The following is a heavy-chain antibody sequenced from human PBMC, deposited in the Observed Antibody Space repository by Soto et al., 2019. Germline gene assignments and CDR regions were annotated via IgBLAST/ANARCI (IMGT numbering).Heavy chain of an antibody. V-gene: IGHV3-30*18. D-gene: IGHD4-4*01. CDR3: AKDHAEYSNYFDY. CDR1: GFPFSSYG. Sequence: QVQLVESGGGVVQPGRSLRLSCAASGFPFSSYGMHWVRQAPGKGLEWVAVTSYDGSNKYYADSVKGRFTISRDNSKKTLYLQMNSLRAEDTAVYYCAKDHAEYSNYFDYWGQGTLVTVSS. CDR2: TSYDGSNK. J-gene: IGHJ4*02.